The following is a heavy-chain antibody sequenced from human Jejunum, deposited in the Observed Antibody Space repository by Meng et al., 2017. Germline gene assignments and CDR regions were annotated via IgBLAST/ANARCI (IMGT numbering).Heavy chain of an antibody. CDR2: IYYSGFT. CDR3: ARGGLAVTGARYYFDY. Sequence: SETLSLTCAVSGSSISSGAYYWTWIRHHPETGLEWIGYIYYSGFTDYNPSLKSRVTISRDTSKNRFSLNLNSVTAADTAVYYCARGGLAVTGARYYFDYWGQGTPVTVSS. CDR1: GSSISSGAYY. V-gene: IGHV4-31*11. J-gene: IGHJ4*02. D-gene: IGHD6-19*01.